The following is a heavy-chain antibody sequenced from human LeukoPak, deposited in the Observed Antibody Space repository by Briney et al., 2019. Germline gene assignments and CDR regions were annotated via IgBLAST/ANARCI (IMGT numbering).Heavy chain of an antibody. CDR3: ARDRSWGRSPLRYFDWFRDLFWFDP. D-gene: IGHD3-9*01. CDR2: IIPIFGTA. J-gene: IGHJ5*02. CDR1: GGTFSSYA. Sequence: GASVKVSCKASGGTFSSYAISWVRQAPGQGLEWMGGIIPIFGTANYAQKFQGRVTITADKSTSTAYMELSSLRSEDTAVYYCARDRSWGRSPLRYFDWFRDLFWFDPWGQGTLVTVSS. V-gene: IGHV1-69*06.